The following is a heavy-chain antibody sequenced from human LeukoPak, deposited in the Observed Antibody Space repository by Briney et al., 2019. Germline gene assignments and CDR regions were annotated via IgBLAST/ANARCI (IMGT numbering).Heavy chain of an antibody. CDR3: ARVEPPIVGAWVFDY. J-gene: IGHJ4*02. V-gene: IGHV3-15*01. CDR2: IKSKTDGGTT. D-gene: IGHD1-26*01. Sequence: GGSLRLSCAASGSTFSNAWMSWVRQAPGKGLEWVGRIKSKTDGGTTDYAAPVKGRFTISRDDSKNTLYLQMNSLRAEDTAVYYCARVEPPIVGAWVFDYWGQGTLVTVSS. CDR1: GSTFSNAW.